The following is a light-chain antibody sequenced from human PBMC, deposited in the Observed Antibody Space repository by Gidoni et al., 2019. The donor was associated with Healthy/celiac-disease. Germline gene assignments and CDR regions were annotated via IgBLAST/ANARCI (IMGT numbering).Light chain of an antibody. V-gene: IGKV3-15*01. CDR2: GAS. Sequence: ELVMTQSPATLSVSPGERATLSCRASQSVSSNLAWYQQKPGQAPRRLIYGASTRATGIPARLSGSGSGTEFTLTISSLQSEDFAVYYCQQYNNWPPITFGQXTRLEIK. CDR1: QSVSSN. J-gene: IGKJ5*01. CDR3: QQYNNWPPIT.